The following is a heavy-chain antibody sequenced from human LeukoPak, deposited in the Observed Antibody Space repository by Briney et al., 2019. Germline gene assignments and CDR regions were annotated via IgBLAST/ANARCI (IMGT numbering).Heavy chain of an antibody. CDR3: ARGGRYYDSSGYPTDFDY. CDR2: IYYSART. D-gene: IGHD3-22*01. Sequence: SETLSLTCTVSGGSINSYYWSWIRQPPGKGLEWIGYIYYSARTNYNPSLKSRVTISVDTSKNQFSLKLSSVTAADTAVYYCARGGRYYDSSGYPTDFDYWGQGTLVTVSS. J-gene: IGHJ4*02. CDR1: GGSINSYY. V-gene: IGHV4-59*08.